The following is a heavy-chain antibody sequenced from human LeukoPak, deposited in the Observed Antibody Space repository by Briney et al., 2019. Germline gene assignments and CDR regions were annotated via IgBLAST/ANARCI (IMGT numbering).Heavy chain of an antibody. Sequence: PGGFLRLSCAASALPPSNYAMSWVRQAPGKGLEWVSSISDGGWTAYTDSVKGRFFISRETATNTLYLQMNSLRVEDTAVYYCARDTHWAFDYWGQGTLVTGSS. CDR2: ISDGGWT. CDR3: ARDTHWAFDY. J-gene: IGHJ4*02. V-gene: IGHV3-23*01. D-gene: IGHD7-27*01. CDR1: ALPPSNYA.